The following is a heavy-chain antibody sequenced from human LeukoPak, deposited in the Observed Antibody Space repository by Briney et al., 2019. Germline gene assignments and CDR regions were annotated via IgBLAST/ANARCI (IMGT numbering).Heavy chain of an antibody. V-gene: IGHV1-69*13. D-gene: IGHD6-19*01. CDR2: IIPIFGTA. Sequence: SVKVSCKASGYTFTGYYMHWVRQAPGQGLEWMGGIIPIFGTANYAQKFQGRVTITADESTSTAYMELSSLRSEDTAVYYYAINRLAVAGSVRYYYYYMDVWGKGTTVTISS. CDR1: GYTFTGYY. J-gene: IGHJ6*03. CDR3: AINRLAVAGSVRYYYYYMDV.